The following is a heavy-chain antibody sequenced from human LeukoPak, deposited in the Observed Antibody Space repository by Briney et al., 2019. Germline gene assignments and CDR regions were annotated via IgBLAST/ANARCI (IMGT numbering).Heavy chain of an antibody. Sequence: PSETLSLTCTVSGGSISSYYWSWIRQPPGKGLEWIGYIYSTGSTNYNPSLKSRVTISVDTSKNQFSLKLSSVTAADTAVYYCARAYSYYDFWSGPFDYWGQGTLVTVSS. V-gene: IGHV4-59*01. J-gene: IGHJ4*02. CDR2: IYSTGST. D-gene: IGHD3-3*01. CDR1: GGSISSYY. CDR3: ARAYSYYDFWSGPFDY.